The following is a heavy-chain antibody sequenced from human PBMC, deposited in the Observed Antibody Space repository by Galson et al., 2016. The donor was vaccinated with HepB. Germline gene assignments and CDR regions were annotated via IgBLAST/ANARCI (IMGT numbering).Heavy chain of an antibody. CDR1: GFIFNNYG. CDR3: AKDLKSGPSYVFWYFDL. D-gene: IGHD5-18*01. V-gene: IGHV3-30*18. CDR2: ISDAGSNK. J-gene: IGHJ2*01. Sequence: SLRLSCAASGFIFNNYGMHWVRQAPGRGLEWVAFISDAGSNKYYADSAKGRFTISRDNSKNTLYLQMNRLRAEDTAVYFCAKDLKSGPSYVFWYFDLWGRGTLLTVSS.